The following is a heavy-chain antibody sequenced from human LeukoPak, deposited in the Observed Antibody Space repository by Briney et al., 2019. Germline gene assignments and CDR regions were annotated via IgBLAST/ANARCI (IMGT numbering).Heavy chain of an antibody. V-gene: IGHV1-18*01. Sequence: GASVKVSCKASGYTFTSYGISWTRQAPGQGLEWIGWISAYNGNTNYAQKLQGRVTMTTDTSTSTAYMELRSLRSDDTAVYYCARDLYYYDSSGYCHFDYWGQGTLVTVSS. CDR2: ISAYNGNT. CDR1: GYTFTSYG. CDR3: ARDLYYYDSSGYCHFDY. J-gene: IGHJ4*02. D-gene: IGHD3-22*01.